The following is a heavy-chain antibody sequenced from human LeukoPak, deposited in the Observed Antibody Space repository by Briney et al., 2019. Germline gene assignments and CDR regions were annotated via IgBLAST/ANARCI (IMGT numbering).Heavy chain of an antibody. D-gene: IGHD2-15*01. J-gene: IGHJ4*02. CDR3: ARALNPLPGTYYFDY. V-gene: IGHV4-4*07. CDR1: GASINSHY. Sequence: SETLSLTCTVSGASINSHYWSWIRQHAGKGLEGIGRIYISGSTNYNSSLQSRVTMSVDTSKNQFSLKLTSVTAADTAVYYCARALNPLPGTYYFDYWGQGTLVTVSS. CDR2: IYISGST.